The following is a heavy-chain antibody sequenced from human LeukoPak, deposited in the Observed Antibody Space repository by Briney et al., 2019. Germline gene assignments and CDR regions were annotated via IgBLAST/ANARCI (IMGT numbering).Heavy chain of an antibody. CDR1: GGTFSSYA. CDR2: IIPIFGTA. J-gene: IGHJ4*02. D-gene: IGHD6-13*01. CDR3: ASGIAAAPTADY. Sequence: SVKVSCKASGGTFSSYAISWVRQAPGQGLEWMGGIIPIFGTANYAQKFQGRVTITADESTSTAYMGLSSLRSEDTAVYYCASGIAAAPTADYWGQGTLVTVSS. V-gene: IGHV1-69*13.